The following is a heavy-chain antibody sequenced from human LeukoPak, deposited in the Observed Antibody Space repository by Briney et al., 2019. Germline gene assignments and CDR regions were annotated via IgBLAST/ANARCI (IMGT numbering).Heavy chain of an antibody. CDR2: IYTSGAT. D-gene: IGHD2-15*01. V-gene: IGHV4-4*07. CDR1: GGSISSYY. Sequence: PSETLSLTCTVSGGSISSYYWSWIRQPAGKGLEWIGRIYTSGATNNNPSLKSRVTMSVDTSKNQFSLKLSSVTAADTAVYYCARHRSSTSYSPFNSWGQGTLVTVSS. J-gene: IGHJ5*02. CDR3: ARHRSSTSYSPFNS.